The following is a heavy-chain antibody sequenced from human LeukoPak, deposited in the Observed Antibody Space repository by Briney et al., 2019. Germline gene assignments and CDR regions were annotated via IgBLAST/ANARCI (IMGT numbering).Heavy chain of an antibody. J-gene: IGHJ1*01. CDR2: ISGSCGNS. CDR3: ARALSQEVIRYSQD. D-gene: IGHD2-15*01. CDR1: GFTFNNYA. Sequence: GGSLRLSCAASGFTFNNYAMSWVRHAPGQGPEWVSGISGSCGNSYYADSVKGRFTISRDNSKNTLYLQMNSLRADDTAVYYCARALSQEVIRYSQDWGQGTLVSVSS. V-gene: IGHV3-23*01.